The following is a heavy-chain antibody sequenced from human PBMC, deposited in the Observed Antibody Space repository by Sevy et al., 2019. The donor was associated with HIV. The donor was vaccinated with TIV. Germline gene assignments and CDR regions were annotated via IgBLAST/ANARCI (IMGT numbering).Heavy chain of an antibody. V-gene: IGHV4-4*07. J-gene: IGHJ4*02. CDR2: INTSGST. CDR1: GDSFSSYF. Sequence: AESLSLTCTVSGDSFSSYFWAWIRQPAGKGLERIGRINTSGSTNYNPSLKSRVTMSVDTSKSQFSLTVTSLTAADTAIYFCARSNWVSATNGFSKSYYFDYWGQGSLVTVSS. D-gene: IGHD7-27*01. CDR3: ARSNWVSATNGFSKSYYFDY.